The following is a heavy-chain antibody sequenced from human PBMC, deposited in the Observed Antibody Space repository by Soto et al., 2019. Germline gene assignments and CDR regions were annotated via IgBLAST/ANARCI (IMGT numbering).Heavy chain of an antibody. CDR2: ISYDGSNK. CDR3: AKDWGGRLDF. V-gene: IGHV3-30*18. J-gene: IGHJ4*02. Sequence: LRLSCAASGFTFSSYGMHWVRQAPGKGLEWVTIISYDGSNKNYGDSVKGRFTVSRDNPGNTLSLQMNSLRPEDTGIYYCAKDWGGRLDFWGQGAWVTVSS. CDR1: GFTFSSYG. D-gene: IGHD7-27*01.